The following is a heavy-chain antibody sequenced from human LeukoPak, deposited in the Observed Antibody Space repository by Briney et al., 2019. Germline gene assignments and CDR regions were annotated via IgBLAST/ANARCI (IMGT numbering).Heavy chain of an antibody. CDR1: GDSTSNFY. CDR3: ARSNYYQPVAWAIDI. D-gene: IGHD3-10*01. V-gene: IGHV4-59*01. Sequence: SETLSLTCTVSGDSTSNFYWNWIRQSPGKGLEWIGYIYYSGSTNYNPSLKSRVTISVDTSKNQFSLKLSSVTAVDTAVYHCARSNYYQPVAWAIDIWGQGTMVTVS. CDR2: IYYSGST. J-gene: IGHJ3*02.